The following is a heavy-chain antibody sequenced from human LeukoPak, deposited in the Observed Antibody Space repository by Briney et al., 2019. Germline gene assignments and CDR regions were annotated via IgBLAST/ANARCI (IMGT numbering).Heavy chain of an antibody. CDR2: INPNSGGT. D-gene: IGHD2-2*03. Sequence: ASVKVSCKASLYTFTDYYIHWVRQAPGQGLEWMGWINPNSGGTNSAQKFQDRVTMTRDTSISTAYMELSSLRSEDTAVYYCARDGYCSSTSCYGDYWGQGTLVTVSS. V-gene: IGHV1-2*02. CDR3: ARDGYCSSTSCYGDY. J-gene: IGHJ4*02. CDR1: LYTFTDYY.